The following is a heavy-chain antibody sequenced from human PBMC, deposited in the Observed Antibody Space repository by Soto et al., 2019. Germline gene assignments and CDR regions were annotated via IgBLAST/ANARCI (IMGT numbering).Heavy chain of an antibody. Sequence: QVQLQQWGAGLLKPSATLSLTCAVFGGSFSGYYWSWIRQPPGKGLEWIGEINHSGSTNYNPSLTSRVTLPVDTSTYHFSLRLSSVTAADTAVYCCARVSGIYYYGMDVWGQGTTVTVSS. CDR1: GGSFSGYY. D-gene: IGHD3-10*01. CDR3: ARVSGIYYYGMDV. V-gene: IGHV4-34*01. J-gene: IGHJ6*02. CDR2: INHSGST.